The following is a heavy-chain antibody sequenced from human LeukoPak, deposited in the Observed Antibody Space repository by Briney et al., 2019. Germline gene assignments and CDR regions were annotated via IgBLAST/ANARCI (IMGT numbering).Heavy chain of an antibody. CDR1: GYPFTSYG. CDR2: ISAYSGNT. CDR3: ARLNCRMTTCQGYNFDY. V-gene: IGHV1-18*01. Sequence: ASVKVSCKASGYPFTSYGINWVRQAPGQGLEWMGWISAYSGNTNYAQKFQDRVTMTTDTSTGTVYMDLRSLRSDDTAVYYCARLNCRMTTCQGYNFDYWGQGTLVTVSS. D-gene: IGHD4-11*01. J-gene: IGHJ4*02.